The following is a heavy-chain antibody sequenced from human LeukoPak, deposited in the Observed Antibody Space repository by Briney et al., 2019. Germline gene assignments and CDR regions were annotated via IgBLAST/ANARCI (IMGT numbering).Heavy chain of an antibody. V-gene: IGHV4-34*01. CDR2: INHSGST. Sequence: SETLSLTCAVYGGSFSSYYWSWIRQPPGKGLEWIGEINHSGSTNYNPSLKSRVTISVDTSKNQFSLKLSSVTAADTAVYYCAREDTAMGLAPFDYWGQGTLVTVSS. CDR1: GGSFSSYY. D-gene: IGHD5-18*01. CDR3: AREDTAMGLAPFDY. J-gene: IGHJ4*02.